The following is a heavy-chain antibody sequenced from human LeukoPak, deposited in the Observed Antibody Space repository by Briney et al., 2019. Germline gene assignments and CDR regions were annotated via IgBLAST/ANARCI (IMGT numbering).Heavy chain of an antibody. Sequence: PGGSLRLSCAASGFTFSSYEMNWVRQAPGKGLEWVSYISSGGSTIYYADSVKGRFTISRDNSKNTLYLQMNNLRAEDTALYYCAKNQGQWLVPVDYWGQGTLVTVSS. J-gene: IGHJ4*02. CDR3: AKNQGQWLVPVDY. V-gene: IGHV3-48*03. CDR2: ISSGGSTI. CDR1: GFTFSSYE. D-gene: IGHD6-19*01.